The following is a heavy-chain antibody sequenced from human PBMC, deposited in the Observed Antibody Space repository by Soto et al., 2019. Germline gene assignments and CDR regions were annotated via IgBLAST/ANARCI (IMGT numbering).Heavy chain of an antibody. CDR2: IYYSGST. V-gene: IGHV4-31*03. Sequence: TLSLTCTVSGGSISSGGYYWSWIRQHPGKGLEWIGYIYYSGSTYYNPSLKSRVTISVDTSKNQFSLKLSSVTAADTAVYYCAREGEGGPRGLLSFWARGPLDPGSS. CDR3: AREGEGGPRGLLSF. J-gene: IGHJ4*02. D-gene: IGHD1-26*01. CDR1: GGSISSGGYY.